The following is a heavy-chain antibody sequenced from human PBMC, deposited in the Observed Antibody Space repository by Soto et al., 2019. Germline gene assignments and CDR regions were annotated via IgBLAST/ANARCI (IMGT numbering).Heavy chain of an antibody. J-gene: IGHJ5*02. V-gene: IGHV4-34*01. D-gene: IGHD3-16*02. CDR3: ARADDYVWGSYRLSTTFDP. CDR1: GGSFSGYY. CDR2: INHSGST. Sequence: HSETLSLTCAVYGGSFSGYYWSWIRQPPGKGLEWIGEINHSGSTNYNPSLKSRVTISVDTSKNQFSLKLSSVTAADTAVYYCARADDYVWGSYRLSTTFDPWGQGTLVTVSS.